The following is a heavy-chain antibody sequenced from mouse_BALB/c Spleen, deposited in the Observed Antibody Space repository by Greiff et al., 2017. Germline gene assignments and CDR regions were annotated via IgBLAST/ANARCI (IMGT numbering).Heavy chain of an antibody. D-gene: IGHD2-10*02. V-gene: IGHV1-80*01. CDR2: IYPGDGDT. CDR1: GYAFSSYW. J-gene: IGHJ3*01. Sequence: VQVVESGAELVRPGSSVKISCKASGYAFSSYWMNWVKQRPGQGLEWIGQIYPGDGDTNYNGKFKGKATLTADKSSSTAYMQLSSLTSEDSAVYFCARSGYGKAWFAYWGQGTLVTVSA. CDR3: ARSGYGKAWFAY.